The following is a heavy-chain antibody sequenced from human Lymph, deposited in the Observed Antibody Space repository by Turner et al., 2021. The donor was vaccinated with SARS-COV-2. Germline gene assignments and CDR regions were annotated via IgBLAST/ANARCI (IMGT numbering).Heavy chain of an antibody. V-gene: IGHV3-30*04. CDR2: ISYDVSDK. J-gene: IGHJ4*02. Sequence: VQLVESGGGGVPLGRSLRLSCAASGFTCSSYAMHWVRQATGKGLEWVAFISYDVSDKYYADSVKGRFTFSRDNSKNTLYLQMNSLRAEDTAVYYCARDRDSSGWVDYWGQGTLVTVSS. CDR1: GFTCSSYA. D-gene: IGHD3-22*01. CDR3: ARDRDSSGWVDY.